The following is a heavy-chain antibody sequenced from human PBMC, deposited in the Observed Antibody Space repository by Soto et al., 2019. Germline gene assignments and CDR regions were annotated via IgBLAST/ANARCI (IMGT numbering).Heavy chain of an antibody. D-gene: IGHD2-21*02. CDR1: GFTFSSYA. Sequence: PGGSLRLSCAASGFTFSSYAMHWVRQAPGKGLEWVAVISYDGSNKYYADSVKGRFTISRDNSKDTLYLQMNSLRAEDTAVYYCAKDTPVSGGDCYALDYWGQGTLVTVSS. V-gene: IGHV3-30-3*01. CDR2: ISYDGSNK. J-gene: IGHJ4*02. CDR3: AKDTPVSGGDCYALDY.